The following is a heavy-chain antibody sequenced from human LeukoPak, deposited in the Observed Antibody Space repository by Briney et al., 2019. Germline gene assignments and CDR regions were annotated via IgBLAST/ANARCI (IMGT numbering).Heavy chain of an antibody. J-gene: IGHJ6*03. CDR2: IDNGGSGT. Sequence: GGSLSLYCAASGFTFSGYWMQWVPQVPEKGLVLVSRIDNGGSGTTYAGSVKGRFTVCRDNAKNTLYLQMNSLRAEDTAIYYCARGGGWDTIFRVVQYMDVWGKGTTVTVSS. CDR1: GFTFSGYW. V-gene: IGHV3-74*01. CDR3: ARGGGWDTIFRVVQYMDV. D-gene: IGHD3-3*01.